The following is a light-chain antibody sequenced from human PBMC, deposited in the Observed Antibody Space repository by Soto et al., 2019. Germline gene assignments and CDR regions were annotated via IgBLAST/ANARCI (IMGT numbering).Light chain of an antibody. CDR2: WAS. CDR3: QHYYSTPST. J-gene: IGKJ1*01. Sequence: DIVVTQSPDSLAVSLGERATINCKSSQSVLYSSNSKNHLAWYQQKSGQPPKLLIYWASTRESGVPDRFRGCRYGTDFTLTLSKPPADDMADYYCQHYYSTPSTFGHGTKVDVK. CDR1: QSVLYSSNSKNH. V-gene: IGKV4-1*01.